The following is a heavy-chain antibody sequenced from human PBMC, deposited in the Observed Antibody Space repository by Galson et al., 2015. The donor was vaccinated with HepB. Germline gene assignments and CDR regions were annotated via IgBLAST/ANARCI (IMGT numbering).Heavy chain of an antibody. J-gene: IGHJ2*01. Sequence: TLSLTCSVSGGSISSGGYYWSWIRQHPGKGLEWIGYIYYSGSSYYNPSLKSRLAISVDTSKNQFSLKLGSVTAADTAVHYCARSTVTTRWYFDLWGRGTLVTVSS. V-gene: IGHV4-31*03. D-gene: IGHD4-17*01. CDR3: ARSTVTTRWYFDL. CDR1: GGSISSGGYY. CDR2: IYYSGSS.